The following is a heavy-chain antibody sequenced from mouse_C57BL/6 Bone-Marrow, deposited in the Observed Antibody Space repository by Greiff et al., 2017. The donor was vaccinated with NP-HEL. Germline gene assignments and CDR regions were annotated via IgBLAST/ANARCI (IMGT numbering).Heavy chain of an antibody. J-gene: IGHJ2*01. CDR3: ASSNRHYYGSSYFDY. D-gene: IGHD1-1*01. V-gene: IGHV1-26*01. Sequence: EVQLQQSGPELVKPGASVKISCKASGYTFTDYYMNWVKQSHGKSLEWIGDINPNNGGTSYNQKFKGKATLTVDKSSSTAYMELRSLTSEDSAVYYCASSNRHYYGSSYFDYWGQGTTLTVSS. CDR1: GYTFTDYY. CDR2: INPNNGGT.